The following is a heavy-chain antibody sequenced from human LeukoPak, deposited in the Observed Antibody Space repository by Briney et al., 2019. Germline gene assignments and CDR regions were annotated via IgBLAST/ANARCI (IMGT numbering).Heavy chain of an antibody. J-gene: IGHJ2*01. CDR3: ATRYCSSTSCFFDL. CDR2: ISGSGGST. Sequence: GGSLRFSCAASGFTFSSYAMSWVRQAPGKGLEWVSAISGSGGSTYYADSVKGRFTISRDNSKNTLYLQMNSLRAEDTAVYYCATRYCSSTSCFFDLWGRGTLVTVSS. CDR1: GFTFSSYA. V-gene: IGHV3-23*01. D-gene: IGHD2-2*01.